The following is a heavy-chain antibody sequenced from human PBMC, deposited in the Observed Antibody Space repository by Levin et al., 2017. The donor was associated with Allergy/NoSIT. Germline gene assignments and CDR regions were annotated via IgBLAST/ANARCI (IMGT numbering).Heavy chain of an antibody. CDR2: VSGSGSST. J-gene: IGHJ4*02. D-gene: IGHD6-19*01. CDR3: ALDGYSSGWYQGY. Sequence: PSETLSLTCAASGFTFNNYDMNWVRQAPGKGLEWVSTVSGSGSSTSYADSVKGRFSISRDNSKYTLYLQMNSLRAEDTAVYYCALDGYSSGWYQGYWGQGTLVTVSS. CDR1: GFTFNNYD. V-gene: IGHV3-23*01.